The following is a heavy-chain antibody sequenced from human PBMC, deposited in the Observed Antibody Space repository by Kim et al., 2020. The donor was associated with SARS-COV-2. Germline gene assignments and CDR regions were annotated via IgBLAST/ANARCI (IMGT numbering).Heavy chain of an antibody. Sequence: SETLSLTCVVYGGSFSGYYWSWIRQPPGKGLEWIGEINHSGSTNYNPSLKSRVTISVDTSKNQFSLKLSSVTAADTAVYYCARPYAYDSSGSFGGMDVWGQGTTVTVSS. J-gene: IGHJ6*02. CDR3: ARPYAYDSSGSFGGMDV. CDR1: GGSFSGYY. CDR2: INHSGST. V-gene: IGHV4-34*01. D-gene: IGHD3-22*01.